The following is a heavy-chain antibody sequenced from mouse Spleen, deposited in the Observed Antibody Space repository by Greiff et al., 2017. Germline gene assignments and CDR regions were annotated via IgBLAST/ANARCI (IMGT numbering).Heavy chain of an antibody. V-gene: IGHV14-3*02. CDR1: GFNIKDTY. D-gene: IGHD4-1*01. CDR2: IDPANGNT. Sequence: VQLKQSGAELVKPGASVKLSCTASGFNIKDTYMHWVKQRPEQGLEWIGRIDPANGNTKYDPKFQGKATITADTSSNTAYLQLSSLTSEDTAVYYCAQANWDYFDYWGQGTTLTVSS. J-gene: IGHJ2*01. CDR3: AQANWDYFDY.